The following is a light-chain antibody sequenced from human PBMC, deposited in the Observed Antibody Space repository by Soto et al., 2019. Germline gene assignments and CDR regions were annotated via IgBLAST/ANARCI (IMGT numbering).Light chain of an antibody. CDR1: QSVSSNF. CDR2: GAS. J-gene: IGKJ1*01. V-gene: IGKV3-20*01. CDR3: QQYGTSPPT. Sequence: EIVLTQSPGTLSLSPGERATLSCKASQSVSSNFLAWYQRKPGQAPRLLIYGASYSATDLPYRFSGSGSGIDFTLTIARLEPEDFAVYYCQQYGTSPPTFGQGTQVEI.